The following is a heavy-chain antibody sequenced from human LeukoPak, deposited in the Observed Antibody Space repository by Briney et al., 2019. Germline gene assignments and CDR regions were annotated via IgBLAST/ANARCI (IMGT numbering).Heavy chain of an antibody. CDR1: GGSFSGYY. V-gene: IGHV4-34*01. CDR3: ARLFWGCSSTSCGDY. Sequence: PSETLSLTCAVYGGSFSGYYWSWIRQPPGKGLEWIGEINHSGSTNYNPSLKSRVTISVDTSKNQFSLKLSSVTAAGTAVYYCARLFWGCSSTSCGDYWGQGTLVTVSS. J-gene: IGHJ4*02. CDR2: INHSGST. D-gene: IGHD2-2*01.